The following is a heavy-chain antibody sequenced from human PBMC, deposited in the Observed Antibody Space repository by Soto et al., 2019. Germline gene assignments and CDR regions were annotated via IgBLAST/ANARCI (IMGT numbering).Heavy chain of an antibody. CDR3: ARRYGGNFDY. V-gene: IGHV4-59*01. CDR2: IYYSGST. CDR1: GGSISSYY. Sequence: SETMSLTCTVSGGSISSYYWSWIRQPPGKGLEWIGYIYYSGSTNYNPSLKSRVSISVDTSKNQFSLKLSSVTAADTAVYYCARRYGGNFDYWGQGTLVTVSS. D-gene: IGHD1-26*01. J-gene: IGHJ4*02.